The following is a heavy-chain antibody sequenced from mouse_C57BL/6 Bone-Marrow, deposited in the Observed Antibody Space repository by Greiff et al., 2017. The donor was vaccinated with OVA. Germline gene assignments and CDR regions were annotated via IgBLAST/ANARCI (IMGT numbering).Heavy chain of an antibody. CDR2: IDPSDSYT. CDR1: GYTFTSYW. CDR3: ARDDGYSGGFAY. J-gene: IGHJ3*01. D-gene: IGHD2-3*01. Sequence: QVQLQQPGAELVKPGASVKLSCKASGYTFTSYWMQWVKQRPGQGLEWIGEIDPSDSYTNYNQKFKGKATLTEDTSSSTAYMQLSSLTSEDSAVYYCARDDGYSGGFAYWGQGTLVTVSA. V-gene: IGHV1-50*01.